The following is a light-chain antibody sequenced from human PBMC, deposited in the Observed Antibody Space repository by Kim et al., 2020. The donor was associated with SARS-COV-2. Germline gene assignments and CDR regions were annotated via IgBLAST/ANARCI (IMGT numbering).Light chain of an antibody. CDR3: SSYTRSSTNYV. CDR2: DVS. CDR1: SSGVGSDNY. J-gene: IGLJ1*01. V-gene: IGLV2-14*03. Sequence: SITISCTGTSSGVGSDNYVSWYQQHPGKVPKLMIYDVSNRPSGVSHRFSGSKSGNTASLTISGLQAEDEADYYCSSYTRSSTNYVFGTGTQLTVL.